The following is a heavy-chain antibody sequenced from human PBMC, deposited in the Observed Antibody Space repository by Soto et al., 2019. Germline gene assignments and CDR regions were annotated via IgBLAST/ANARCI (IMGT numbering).Heavy chain of an antibody. Sequence: GGSLRLSCAAFGFTFSSYAMHWVRQAPGKGLEWVAIISYDGSNKYYADSVKGRFTISRDNSKNTLYLQMTSLRAEDTAVYYCARGLRWSSGMDYWGQGTLVTVSS. CDR3: ARGLRWSSGMDY. D-gene: IGHD6-19*01. V-gene: IGHV3-30-3*01. J-gene: IGHJ4*02. CDR1: GFTFSSYA. CDR2: ISYDGSNK.